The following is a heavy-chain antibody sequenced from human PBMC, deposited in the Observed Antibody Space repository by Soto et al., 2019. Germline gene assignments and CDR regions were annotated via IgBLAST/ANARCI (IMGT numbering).Heavy chain of an antibody. J-gene: IGHJ4*02. CDR2: LYSGGST. CDR3: ARGIPYFDY. V-gene: IGHV3-53*04. CDR1: GFTVSSNY. Sequence: GGSLRLSCAASGFTVSSNYMSWVRQAPGEGLEWVSVLYSGGSTYYADSVKGRFTISRHNSQNTLYLQMNSLRAEDTAVYYCARGIPYFDYSGQGTLVTVSS.